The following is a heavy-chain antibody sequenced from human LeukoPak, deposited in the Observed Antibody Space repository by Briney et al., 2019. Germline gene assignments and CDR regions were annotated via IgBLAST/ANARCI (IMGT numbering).Heavy chain of an antibody. CDR2: INPDGRDT. V-gene: IGHV3-7*01. D-gene: IGHD2-21*02. CDR3: TSWGDTTAEYFQR. CDR1: GFTFSSYW. J-gene: IGHJ1*01. Sequence: GGSLRLSCAASGFTFSSYWMNWARQAPGKGLEWVAHINPDGRDTYYVDSVKGRFTISRDNAQNSMYLQMNSLRVEDTAVYYCTSWGDTTAEYFQRWGQGTLVTVSS.